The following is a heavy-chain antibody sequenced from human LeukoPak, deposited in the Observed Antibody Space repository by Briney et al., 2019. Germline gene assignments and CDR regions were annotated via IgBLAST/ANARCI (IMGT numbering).Heavy chain of an antibody. D-gene: IGHD1-26*01. CDR1: GGSISGSSYY. J-gene: IGHJ4*02. Sequence: PSETLSLTCTVSGGSISGSSYYWGWIRQPPGKGLEWIGSIYYSGSTYYNPSLKSRVTISVDTSKNQFSLKLSSVTAADTAVYYCAAPIVGAAFDYWGQGTLVTVSS. V-gene: IGHV4-39*01. CDR2: IYYSGST. CDR3: AAPIVGAAFDY.